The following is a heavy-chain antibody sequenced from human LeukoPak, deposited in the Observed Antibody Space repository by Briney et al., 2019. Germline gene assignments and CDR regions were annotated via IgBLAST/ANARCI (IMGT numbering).Heavy chain of an antibody. CDR1: GFTFSSYG. CDR3: ARRLPDSGSYSPDY. J-gene: IGHJ4*02. V-gene: IGHV3-33*08. Sequence: GGSLRLSCAASGFTFSSYGMHWVRQAPGKGLEWVAVIWYDGSNKYYADSVKGRFTVSRYNSRSMLYLQLDSLRDDDTAVYFCARRLPDSGSYSPDYWGQGTLVTVSS. D-gene: IGHD3-10*01. CDR2: IWYDGSNK.